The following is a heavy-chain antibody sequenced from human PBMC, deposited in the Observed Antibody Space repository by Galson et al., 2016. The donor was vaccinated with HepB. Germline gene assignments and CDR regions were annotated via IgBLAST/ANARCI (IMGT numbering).Heavy chain of an antibody. V-gene: IGHV4-39*01. D-gene: IGHD1-26*01. CDR3: ASPKVGARYTTVDF. CDR1: GGSISSSSYY. J-gene: IGHJ4*01. Sequence: SETLSLTCTVSGGSISSSSYYWGWIRQPPGKGLEWIGSMYYSGSAYYNPSFKSRVTISLDTSKNQFSLKLTSVTAADTAVYYCASPKVGARYTTVDFWGHGTLVTVSS. CDR2: MYYSGSA.